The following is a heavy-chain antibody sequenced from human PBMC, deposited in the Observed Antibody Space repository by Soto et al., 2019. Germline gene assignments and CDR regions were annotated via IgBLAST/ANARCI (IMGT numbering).Heavy chain of an antibody. V-gene: IGHV4-34*12. D-gene: IGHD3-16*01. Sequence: KLSETLSLTCAIYGASLGGFHWTRLRQAPGKGLEWIGELIHGGSTNYNPSLKSRVSFSLDTSKNQFSLHLMSVTAADTAVYYCARSPLGYDYVRQTWREVGDSFDIWGRGTMVTVSS. J-gene: IGHJ3*02. CDR3: ARSPLGYDYVRQTWREVGDSFDI. CDR1: GASLGGFH. CDR2: LIHGGST.